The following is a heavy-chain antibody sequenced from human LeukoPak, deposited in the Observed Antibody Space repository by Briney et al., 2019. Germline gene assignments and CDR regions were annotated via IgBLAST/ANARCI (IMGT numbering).Heavy chain of an antibody. J-gene: IGHJ4*02. CDR1: GFTFSSYE. D-gene: IGHD3-10*01. V-gene: IGHV3-48*03. Sequence: GGSLRLSCAASGFTFSSYEMNWVRQAPGRGLEWVSYISSSGSTIYYADSVKGRFTISRDNAKNSLYLQMNSLRAEDTAVYYCARVGSYFDYWGQGTLVTVSS. CDR3: ARVGSYFDY. CDR2: ISSSGSTI.